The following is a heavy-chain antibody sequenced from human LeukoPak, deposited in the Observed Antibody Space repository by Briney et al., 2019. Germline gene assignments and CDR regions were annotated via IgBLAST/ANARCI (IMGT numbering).Heavy chain of an antibody. V-gene: IGHV3-48*02. D-gene: IGHD3-3*01. J-gene: IGHJ4*02. CDR1: GFTFSSYS. CDR3: ASTPGPYYDFWSGYLDVSTFDY. Sequence: GGSLRLSCAASGFTFSSYSMNWVRQAPGKGLEWVSYISSSSSTIYYADSVKGRFTISRDNAKSSLYLQMNSLRDEDTAVYYCASTPGPYYDFWSGYLDVSTFDYWGQGTLVTVSS. CDR2: ISSSSSTI.